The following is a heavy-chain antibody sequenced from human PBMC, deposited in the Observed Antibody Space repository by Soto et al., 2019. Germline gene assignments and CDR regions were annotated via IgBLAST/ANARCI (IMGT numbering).Heavy chain of an antibody. J-gene: IGHJ6*02. D-gene: IGHD2-2*01. V-gene: IGHV3-23*01. Sequence: HPGGSLRLSCAASGFTFSSYAMSWVRQAPGKGLEWVSAISGSGGSTYYADSVKGRFTISRDNSKNTLYLQMNSLRAEDTAVYYCAKDGGGGYCSSTSCYGYYYYYYGMDVRGQGTTVTVSS. CDR2: ISGSGGST. CDR1: GFTFSSYA. CDR3: AKDGGGGYCSSTSCYGYYYYYYGMDV.